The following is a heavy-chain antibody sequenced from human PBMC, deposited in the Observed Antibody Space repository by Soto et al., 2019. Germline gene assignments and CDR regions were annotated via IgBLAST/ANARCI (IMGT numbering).Heavy chain of an antibody. V-gene: IGHV5-51*01. D-gene: IGHD5-12*01. CDR3: VRLRDIVATIGSGSPYGMDV. CDR1: GYIFPSYW. J-gene: IGHJ6*02. CDR2: IYPGDSDT. Sequence: GEALKLYRNCFGYIFPSYWIGWVRQLPGKGVERMGIIYPGDSDTRYSPSFQHQVTNSANKSIRTAYLQWSSLKASDTAMYYCVRLRDIVATIGSGSPYGMDVWGQGTTVTVSS.